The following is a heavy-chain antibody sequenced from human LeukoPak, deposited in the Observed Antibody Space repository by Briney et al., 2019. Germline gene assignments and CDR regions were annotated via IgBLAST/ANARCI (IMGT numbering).Heavy chain of an antibody. CDR2: IRYDGSNK. CDR1: GFTFSDYY. CDR3: AKDAGVRGVIPNAFDI. V-gene: IGHV3-30*02. D-gene: IGHD3-10*01. J-gene: IGHJ3*02. Sequence: PGGSLRLSCAASGFTFSDYYMSWIRQAPGKGLEWVAFIRYDGSNKYYADSVKGRFTISRDNSKNTLYLQMNSLRAEDTAVYYCAKDAGVRGVIPNAFDIWGQGTMVTVPT.